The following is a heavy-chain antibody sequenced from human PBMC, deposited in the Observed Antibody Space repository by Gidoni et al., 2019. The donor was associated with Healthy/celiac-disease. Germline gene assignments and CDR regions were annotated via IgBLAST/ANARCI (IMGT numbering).Heavy chain of an antibody. J-gene: IGHJ3*02. CDR1: GGSISSYY. CDR2: IYYSGST. Sequence: QVQLQESGPGLVKPSETLSLTCTVSGGSISSYYWSWIRQPPGKGLEWIGYIYYSGSTNYNPSLKSRVTISVDTSKNQFSLKLSSVTAADTAVYYCARAPVHDYGDYDAFDIWGQGTMVTVSS. V-gene: IGHV4-59*01. CDR3: ARAPVHDYGDYDAFDI. D-gene: IGHD4-17*01.